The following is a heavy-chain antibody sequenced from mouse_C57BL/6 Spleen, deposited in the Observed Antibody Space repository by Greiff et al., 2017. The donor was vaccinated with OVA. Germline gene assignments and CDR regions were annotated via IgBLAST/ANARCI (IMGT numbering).Heavy chain of an antibody. D-gene: IGHD4-1*01. J-gene: IGHJ2*01. CDR2: ISDGGSYT. Sequence: EVKLQESGGGLVKPGGSLKLSCAASGFTFSSYAMSWVRQTPEKRLEWVATISDGGSYTYYPDNVKGRFTISRDNAKNNLYLQMSHLKSEDTAMYYCARERSGYYFDYWGQGTTLTVSS. V-gene: IGHV5-4*01. CDR1: GFTFSSYA. CDR3: ARERSGYYFDY.